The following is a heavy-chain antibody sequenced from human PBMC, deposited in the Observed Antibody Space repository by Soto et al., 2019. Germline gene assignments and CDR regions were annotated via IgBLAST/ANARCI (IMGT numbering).Heavy chain of an antibody. CDR1: GFTFSSYS. D-gene: IGHD6-19*01. CDR2: ISSSSSYI. V-gene: IGHV3-21*01. J-gene: IGHJ1*01. Sequence: GGSLRLSCAASGFTFSSYSMNWVRQAPGKGLEWVSSISSSSSYIYYADSVKGRFTISRDNAKNSLYLQMNSLRAEDTAVYYCARDNSESSGWYFVWGQGTLVTVSS. CDR3: ARDNSESSGWYFV.